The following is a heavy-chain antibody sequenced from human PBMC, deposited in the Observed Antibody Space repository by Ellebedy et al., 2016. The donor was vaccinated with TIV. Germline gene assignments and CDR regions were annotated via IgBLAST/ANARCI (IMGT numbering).Heavy chain of an antibody. CDR3: ARDRPKVGATDY. CDR2: ISAYNGNT. CDR1: GYTFTSYG. D-gene: IGHD1-26*01. J-gene: IGHJ4*02. Sequence: ASVKVSXXASGYTFTSYGISWVRQAPGQGLEWMGWISAYNGNTNYAQKLQGRVTMTTDTSTSTAYMELRSLRSDDTAVYYCARDRPKVGATDYWGQGTLVTVSS. V-gene: IGHV1-18*01.